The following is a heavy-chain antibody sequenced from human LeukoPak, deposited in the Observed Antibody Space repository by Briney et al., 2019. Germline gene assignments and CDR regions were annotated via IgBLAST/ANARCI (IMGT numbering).Heavy chain of an antibody. J-gene: IGHJ6*02. CDR1: GGSISSYY. D-gene: IGHD6-6*01. CDR2: IYYSGST. CDR3: AGNVPRLYYYGMDV. V-gene: IGHV4-59*08. Sequence: SETLSLTCTVSGGSISSYYWSWIRRPPGKGLEWIGYIYYSGSTNYNPSLKSRVTISVDTSKNQFSLKLSSVTAADTAVYYCAGNVPRLYYYGMDVWGQGTTVTVSS.